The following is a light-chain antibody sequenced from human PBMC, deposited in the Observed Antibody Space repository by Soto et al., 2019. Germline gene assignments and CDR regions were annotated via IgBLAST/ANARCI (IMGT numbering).Light chain of an antibody. J-gene: IGKJ1*01. CDR1: QSVSSN. V-gene: IGKV3-15*01. CDR2: GAS. Sequence: EIVMTQSPATLSVSPGERATLSCRASQSVSSNLAWYQQKPGQAPRLLIYGASTRATGIPARFSGSGSGTEFTLTISSLQSEDFAVYYCHQYNNWPPCTVGQGTKV. CDR3: HQYNNWPPCT.